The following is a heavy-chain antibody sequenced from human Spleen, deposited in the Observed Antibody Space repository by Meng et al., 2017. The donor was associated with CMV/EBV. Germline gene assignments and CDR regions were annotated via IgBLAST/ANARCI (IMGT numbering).Heavy chain of an antibody. V-gene: IGHV1-46*01. CDR1: GYTFTRYY. CDR2: INPSGGST. Sequence: GESLKISCVASGYTFTRYYMHWVRQAPGQGLEWMGIINPSGGSTNYAQKFQGRVTMTRDTSTSTVYMELSSLRSEDTAVYYCSRSSEGGDRVLAPVDLRGDYWGQGTLVTVSS. CDR3: SRSSEGGDRVLAPVDLRGDY. D-gene: IGHD2-8*02. J-gene: IGHJ4*02.